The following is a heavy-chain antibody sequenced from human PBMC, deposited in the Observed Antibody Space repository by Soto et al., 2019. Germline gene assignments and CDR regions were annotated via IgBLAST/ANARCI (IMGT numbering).Heavy chain of an antibody. CDR3: ARVYDDYLIDAFDI. V-gene: IGHV3-48*03. J-gene: IGHJ3*02. CDR1: EFTLSNYE. D-gene: IGHD4-17*01. CDR2: IGRRGSPI. Sequence: EAQLVESGGGLVQPGGSLRISCAAFEFTLSNYEMDWVRQAPGKGLEWVSNIGRRGSPIYYADSVKGRFTISRDNAKNSVFLQMNSLRPEDTAVYYCARVYDDYLIDAFDIWGQGTMVSVSS.